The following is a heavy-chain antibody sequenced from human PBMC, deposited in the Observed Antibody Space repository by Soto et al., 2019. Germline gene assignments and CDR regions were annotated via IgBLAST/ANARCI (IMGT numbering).Heavy chain of an antibody. CDR2: IYHSGST. CDR1: GGSISSGGYS. J-gene: IGHJ4*02. CDR3: ARAVLAYCGGDCYSG. D-gene: IGHD2-21*02. Sequence: PSETLSLTCAVSGGSISSGGYSWSWIRQPPGKGLEWIGYIYHSGSTYYNPSLKSRVTISVDRSKNQFSLKLSSVTAADTAVYYCARAVLAYCGGDCYSGWGQGTLVTVSS. V-gene: IGHV4-30-2*01.